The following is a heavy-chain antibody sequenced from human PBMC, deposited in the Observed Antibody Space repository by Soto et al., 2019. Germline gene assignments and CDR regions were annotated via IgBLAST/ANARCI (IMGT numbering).Heavy chain of an antibody. CDR3: ARDKLELLYYYYGMDV. Sequence: GGSLRLSCAASGFTFSSYSMNWVRQAPGKGLEWVSYISSSSSTIYYADSVKGRFTISRDNDKNSLYLQMNSLRDEDTAVYYCARDKLELLYYYYGMDVWGQGTTVTVSS. CDR1: GFTFSSYS. D-gene: IGHD1-7*01. J-gene: IGHJ6*02. V-gene: IGHV3-48*02. CDR2: ISSSSSTI.